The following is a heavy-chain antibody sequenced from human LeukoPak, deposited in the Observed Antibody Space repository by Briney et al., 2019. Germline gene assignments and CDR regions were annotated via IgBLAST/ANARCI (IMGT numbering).Heavy chain of an antibody. Sequence: GESLKISCKVSGYSFTGYWIGWGRRMPGKGLEWMGIIYPGDSDTRYSPSFQGHATISADRTINPAHLQWSSLKASNTAIDYCARRIGGGPNYYGMDVWGQGTTVTVPS. CDR2: IYPGDSDT. D-gene: IGHD3-10*01. CDR3: ARRIGGGPNYYGMDV. J-gene: IGHJ6*02. V-gene: IGHV5-51*01. CDR1: GYSFTGYW.